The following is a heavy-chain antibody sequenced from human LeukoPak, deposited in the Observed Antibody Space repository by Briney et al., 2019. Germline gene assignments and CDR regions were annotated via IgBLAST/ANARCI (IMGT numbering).Heavy chain of an antibody. J-gene: IGHJ4*02. V-gene: IGHV3-11*01. D-gene: IGHD6-6*01. CDR2: LTHTGSPI. CDR1: GFTFSDHY. Sequence: GGSLRLSCAASGFTFSDHYMSWIRQTPGKGLQWISRLTHTGSPIYYAASVKGRFTISRDNAKNSLYLQMNSLRAEDTAVYYCARDPDTSSKVDYWGQGTLVTVSS. CDR3: ARDPDTSSKVDY.